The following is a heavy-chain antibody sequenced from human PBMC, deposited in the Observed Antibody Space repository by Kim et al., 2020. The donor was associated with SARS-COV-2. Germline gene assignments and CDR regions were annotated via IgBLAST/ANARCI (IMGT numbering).Heavy chain of an antibody. Sequence: GGSLRLSCAASGFTFSSYGMHWVRQAPGKGLEWVAVISYDGSNKYYADSVKGRFTISRDNSKNTLYLQMNSLRAEDTAVYYCARGEYIGYWGQGTLVTVSS. D-gene: IGHD3-16*01. CDR1: GFTFSSYG. CDR2: ISYDGSNK. V-gene: IGHV3-30*03. J-gene: IGHJ4*02. CDR3: ARGEYIGY.